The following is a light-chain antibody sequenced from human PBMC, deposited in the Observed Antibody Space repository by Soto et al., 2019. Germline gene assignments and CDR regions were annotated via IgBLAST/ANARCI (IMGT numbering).Light chain of an antibody. Sequence: QSVLTQPVSVSGSPAQSITISCTGSSSDVGGYDYVSWYQHHPGQAPKLIIYEVSHRPSGVSNRFSGSKSGNTASLTISGLQAEDEADYYCNSYTNSGTLVVFGGGTKVTVL. CDR1: SSDVGGYDY. J-gene: IGLJ2*01. CDR3: NSYTNSGTLVV. CDR2: EVS. V-gene: IGLV2-14*01.